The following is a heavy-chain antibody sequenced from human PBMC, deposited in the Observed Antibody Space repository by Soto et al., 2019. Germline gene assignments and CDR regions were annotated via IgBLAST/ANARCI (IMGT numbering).Heavy chain of an antibody. Sequence: GGPLRLSGTASGFTFSDYYMSWIRQAPGKGLEWVSYISSSGSTIYYADSVKGRFTISRDNAKNSLYLQMNSLRAEDTAVYYCARAPYYYDSSGYYSYYFDYWGQGTLVTVSS. CDR2: ISSSGSTI. V-gene: IGHV3-11*01. D-gene: IGHD3-22*01. J-gene: IGHJ4*02. CDR1: GFTFSDYY. CDR3: ARAPYYYDSSGYYSYYFDY.